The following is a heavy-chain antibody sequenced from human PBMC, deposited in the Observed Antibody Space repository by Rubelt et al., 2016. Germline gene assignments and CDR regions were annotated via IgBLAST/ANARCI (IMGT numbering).Heavy chain of an antibody. CDR2: IYYSGST. CDR3: ATPGSSSWGGGYFDY. D-gene: IGHD6-13*01. Sequence: VQLQESGPGLVKPSETLSLTCTVSGGSISSYYWSWIRQPPGKGLEWIGYIYYSGSTNYNPSLKSRVTISVDTSKNQFSLKLSSVTAADTAVYYCATPGSSSWGGGYFDYWGQGTLVTVSS. J-gene: IGHJ4*02. CDR1: GGSISSYY. V-gene: IGHV4-59*08.